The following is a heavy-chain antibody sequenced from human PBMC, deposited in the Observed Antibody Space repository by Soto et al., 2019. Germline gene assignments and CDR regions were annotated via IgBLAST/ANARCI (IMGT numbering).Heavy chain of an antibody. CDR2: IYYSGST. V-gene: IGHV4-59*08. CDR1: GGSMRSYY. J-gene: IGHJ4*02. Sequence: QVQLQESGPGLVKPSETLSLTCTVSGGSMRSYYWNWIRQPPGKGLEWIGNIYYSGSTNYNPSLKSRVTISVDTSKNQFALKLSSVAAADTGVYYCARLGTPVAPFDYWGQGTLVTVSS. CDR3: ARLGTPVAPFDY. D-gene: IGHD4-17*01.